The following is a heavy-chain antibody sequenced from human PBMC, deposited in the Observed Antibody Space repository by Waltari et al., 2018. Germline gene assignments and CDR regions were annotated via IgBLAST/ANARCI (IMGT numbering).Heavy chain of an antibody. CDR3: AKMGYGDYVNY. Sequence: EVQLLESGGGLVQPGGSLRLSCAASGFTFSSYAMSWVRQAPGKGLEWGSVIYSGGSSTYYADSVKGRFTISRDNSKNTLYLQMNSLRAEDTAVYYCAKMGYGDYVNYWGQGTLVTVSS. J-gene: IGHJ4*02. V-gene: IGHV3-23*03. CDR2: IYSGGSST. CDR1: GFTFSSYA. D-gene: IGHD4-17*01.